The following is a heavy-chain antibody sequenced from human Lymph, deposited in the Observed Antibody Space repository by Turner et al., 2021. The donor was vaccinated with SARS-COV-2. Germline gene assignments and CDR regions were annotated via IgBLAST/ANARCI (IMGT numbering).Heavy chain of an antibody. V-gene: IGHV5-51*01. CDR2: IYPGDSDT. D-gene: IGHD3-3*01. J-gene: IGHJ4*02. CDR3: ARREWGGSLGHIDY. Sequence: EVQLKQSGSELKKHRESLKISCNGSAYSFTSYWIGWVRQMPGQGLEWMGIIYPGDSDTRYSPACQGKVTISADKYICTAYLQWSSLKASDTAMYYCARREWGGSLGHIDYWGQGTLVTVSS. CDR1: AYSFTSYW.